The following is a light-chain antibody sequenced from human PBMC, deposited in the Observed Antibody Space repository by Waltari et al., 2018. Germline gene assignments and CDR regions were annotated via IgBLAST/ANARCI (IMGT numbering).Light chain of an antibody. CDR1: SSNIGNNY. CDR3: GTWDSSLTAGV. Sequence: QSVLTQPPSVSAAPGQKVTISCSGSSSNIGNNYVSWSQQFPGTAPKLLIYDNNERPSGMPNRFSGSKSGTSATLGITGLQTGDEADYYCGTWDSSLTAGVFGGGTKLTVL. CDR2: DNN. V-gene: IGLV1-51*01. J-gene: IGLJ2*01.